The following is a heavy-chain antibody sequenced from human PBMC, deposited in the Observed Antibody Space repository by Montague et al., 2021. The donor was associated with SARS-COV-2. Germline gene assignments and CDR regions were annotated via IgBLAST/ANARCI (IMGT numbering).Heavy chain of an antibody. J-gene: IGHJ4*02. CDR2: IYHSGRT. V-gene: IGHV4-4*02. D-gene: IGHD3-10*01. CDR3: ASRGAGWFGSNPERFDY. Sequence: SETLSLTCAVSGGSINSSNWWSWVRQPPGKGLEWIGEIYHSGRTNYSPSLKSRVTISVDKSKNQFSLKLSSVTAADTAVYYCASRGAGWFGSNPERFDYWGQGTLVTVSS. CDR1: GGSINSSNW.